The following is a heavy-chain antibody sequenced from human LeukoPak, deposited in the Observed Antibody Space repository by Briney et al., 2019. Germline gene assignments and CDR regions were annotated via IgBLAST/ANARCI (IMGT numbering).Heavy chain of an antibody. J-gene: IGHJ3*01. Sequence: ASVKVSCKASGYTFTTCGISWVRQAPAQGLEWMGWGSGNNGNTNYAQKHQGRVTMTTDTSTNTAYMELRSLRSDDTAVYYCVRDFYHSGTNWYDVFDVWGQGTMVTVSS. D-gene: IGHD1-1*01. CDR1: GYTFTTCG. V-gene: IGHV1-18*01. CDR2: GSGNNGNT. CDR3: VRDFYHSGTNWYDVFDV.